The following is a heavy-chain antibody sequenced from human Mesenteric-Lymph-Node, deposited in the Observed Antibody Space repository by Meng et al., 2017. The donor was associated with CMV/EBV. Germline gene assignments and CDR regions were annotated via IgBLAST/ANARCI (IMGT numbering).Heavy chain of an antibody. V-gene: IGHV3-48*04. CDR3: ARAFWSGYYGAFDI. D-gene: IGHD3-3*01. Sequence: GGSLRLSCAASGFTFSSYSMNWVRLAPGKGLEWVSYISTISTIYYADSVKGRFTISRDNAKNSLYLQMNSLRAEDTAVYYCARAFWSGYYGAFDIWGQGTMVTVSS. CDR2: ISTISTI. CDR1: GFTFSSYS. J-gene: IGHJ3*02.